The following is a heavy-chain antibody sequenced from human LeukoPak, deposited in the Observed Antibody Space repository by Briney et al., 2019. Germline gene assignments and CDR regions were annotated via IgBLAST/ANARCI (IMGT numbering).Heavy chain of an antibody. CDR3: ARDRYSSGLEYFDY. V-gene: IGHV3-33*01. CDR1: GFTFSSYG. Sequence: GGSLRLSCAASGFTFSSYGMHWVRQAPGKGLEWVAVILYGGTNKYYADSVKGRFTISRDNSKNTLYLQMNSLRAEDTAVYYCARDRYSSGLEYFDYWGQGTLVTVSS. D-gene: IGHD6-25*01. CDR2: ILYGGTNK. J-gene: IGHJ4*02.